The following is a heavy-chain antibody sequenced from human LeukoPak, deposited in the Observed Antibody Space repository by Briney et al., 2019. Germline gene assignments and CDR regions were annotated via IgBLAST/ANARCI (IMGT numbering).Heavy chain of an antibody. Sequence: PGGSLRLSCAASGFTFSSYAMGWVRHAPGEGRWWVSAISGSGGSTYYADSVKGGFTISRDNSKNTLYLQMNSLRTEDTAVYYCAKDAPHYFAGAFDIWGQGTMVTVSS. V-gene: IGHV3-23*01. CDR2: ISGSGGST. CDR1: GFTFSSYA. D-gene: IGHD2/OR15-2a*01. CDR3: AKDAPHYFAGAFDI. J-gene: IGHJ3*02.